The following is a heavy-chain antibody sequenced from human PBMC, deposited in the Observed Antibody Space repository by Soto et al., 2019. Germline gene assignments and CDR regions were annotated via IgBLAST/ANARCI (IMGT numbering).Heavy chain of an antibody. CDR3: VAIGYCSGGSCYWTYYFDY. D-gene: IGHD2-15*01. Sequence: GGSLRLSCAASGFTFSSYGMHWVRQAPGKGLEWVAVISYDGSNKYYADSVKGRFTISRDNSKNTLYLQMNSLRAEDTAVYYCVAIGYCSGGSCYWTYYFDYWGQGTLVTVSS. V-gene: IGHV3-30*03. J-gene: IGHJ4*02. CDR1: GFTFSSYG. CDR2: ISYDGSNK.